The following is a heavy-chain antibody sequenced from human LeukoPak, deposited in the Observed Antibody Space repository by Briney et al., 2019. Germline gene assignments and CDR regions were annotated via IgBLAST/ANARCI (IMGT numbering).Heavy chain of an antibody. CDR2: IIAYNGDT. V-gene: IGHV1-18*01. D-gene: IGHD3-22*01. J-gene: IGHJ3*02. Sequence: ASVKVSCKASGYTFSSYSITWVRQAPGQGLEWMGWIIAYNGDTNYAQKFQGRLTMTTDTSTNTAYMELRSLRSDDTAVYYCARPLTYYYDSSGRQACDIWGRGTMVTVSS. CDR3: ARPLTYYYDSSGRQACDI. CDR1: GYTFSSYS.